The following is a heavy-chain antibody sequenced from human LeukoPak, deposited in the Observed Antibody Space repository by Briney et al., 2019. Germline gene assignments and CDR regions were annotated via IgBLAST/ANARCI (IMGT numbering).Heavy chain of an antibody. Sequence: GGSLRLSCAASGFTFSSYAISWVRQAPGKGLGWVSAISGSGGSTYYADSVKGRFTISRDNPKNTLYLQMNSLRAEDTAVYYCAKAPIAVAGKGAYFDYWGQGTLVTVSS. V-gene: IGHV3-23*01. CDR1: GFTFSSYA. CDR3: AKAPIAVAGKGAYFDY. J-gene: IGHJ4*02. D-gene: IGHD6-19*01. CDR2: ISGSGGST.